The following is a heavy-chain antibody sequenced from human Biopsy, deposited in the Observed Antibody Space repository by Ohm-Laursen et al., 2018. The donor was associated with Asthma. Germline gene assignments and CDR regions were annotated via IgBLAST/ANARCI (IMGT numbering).Heavy chain of an antibody. CDR1: GFSFSSYG. CDR3: ARVDGVVEPATRMGGMDV. J-gene: IGHJ6*02. V-gene: IGHV3-30*03. CDR2: ISFDGTNK. D-gene: IGHD2-15*01. Sequence: SLRLSCAASGFSFSSYGMLWVRQTPGKGLEWVAVISFDGTNKYYADSVKGRFTISRDNSKNTLDLQMNSLSAEDSAVYYCARVDGVVEPATRMGGMDVWGQGTTVTVSS.